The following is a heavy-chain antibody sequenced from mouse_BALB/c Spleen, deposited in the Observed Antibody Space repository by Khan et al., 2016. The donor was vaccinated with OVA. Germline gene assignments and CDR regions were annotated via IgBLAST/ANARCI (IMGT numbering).Heavy chain of an antibody. J-gene: IGHJ3*01. D-gene: IGHD2-14*01. CDR1: GYTFTSYD. CDR3: ARGGYGGFAY. V-gene: IGHV1-85*01. CDR2: IFPGAGRT. Sequence: QVQLQQSGAELVKPGASVKLSCKASGYTFTSYDINWVRQRPEQGLEWIGWIFPGAGRTKYNEKFKGKATLTTDQSSSTASMQLSRLTSEDSADYFCARGGYGGFAYWGQGTLVTVSA.